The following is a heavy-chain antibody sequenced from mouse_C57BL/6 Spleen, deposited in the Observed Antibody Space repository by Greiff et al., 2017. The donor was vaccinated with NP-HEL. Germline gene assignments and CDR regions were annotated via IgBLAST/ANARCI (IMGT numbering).Heavy chain of an antibody. D-gene: IGHD2-5*01. Sequence: QVQLQQSGPELVKPGASVKISCKASGYAFSSSWMNWVKQRPGKGLEWIGRIYPGDGDTNYNGKFKGKATLTADKSSSTAYMQLSSLTSEDSAVYFCAMWRYSNSFAYWGQGTLVTVSA. CDR2: IYPGDGDT. J-gene: IGHJ3*01. CDR1: GYAFSSSW. CDR3: AMWRYSNSFAY. V-gene: IGHV1-82*01.